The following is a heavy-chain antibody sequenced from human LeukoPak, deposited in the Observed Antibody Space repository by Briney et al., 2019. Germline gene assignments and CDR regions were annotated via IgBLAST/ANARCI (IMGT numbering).Heavy chain of an antibody. CDR2: IYDSGST. Sequence: SETLSLTCTVSGSSISNYYWSWIRQPPGKGLEWIGYIYDSGSTNYNPSLRSRVTISVDTSKNQFSLKLSSVTAADTAVYFCARGGGFLGSGTYDKEPWGQGTLVTVSS. J-gene: IGHJ4*02. D-gene: IGHD3-10*01. V-gene: IGHV4-59*01. CDR3: ARGGGFLGSGTYDKEP. CDR1: GSSISNYY.